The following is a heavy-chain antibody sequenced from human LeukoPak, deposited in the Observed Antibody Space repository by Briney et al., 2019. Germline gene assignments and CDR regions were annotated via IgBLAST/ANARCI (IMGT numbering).Heavy chain of an antibody. V-gene: IGHV4-59*01. CDR3: ARVDTGIYYYGMDV. J-gene: IGHJ6*02. D-gene: IGHD1-14*01. CDR1: GGSISSYY. Sequence: PSETLSLTCTVSGGSISSYYWSWIRQPPGKGLEWIGYIYYSGSTNYNPSLKSRVTISVDTSKNQFSLKLSSVTAADTAVYYCARVDTGIYYYGMDVWGQGTTVTVSS. CDR2: IYYSGST.